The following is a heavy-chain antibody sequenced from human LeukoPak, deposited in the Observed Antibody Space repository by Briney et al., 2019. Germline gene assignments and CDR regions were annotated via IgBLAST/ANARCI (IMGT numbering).Heavy chain of an antibody. CDR1: GFTFSSCE. D-gene: IGHD3-16*02. CDR3: ARDGERGELSLYMDY. CDR2: ISSSSTYI. V-gene: IGHV3-21*01. J-gene: IGHJ4*02. Sequence: GGSLRLSCAASGFTFSSCEMNWVRQAPGKGLEWVSSISSSSTYIYYAGSVKGRFTISRDNAKNSLYLQMNSLRAEDTAVYYCARDGERGELSLYMDYWGQGTLVTVSS.